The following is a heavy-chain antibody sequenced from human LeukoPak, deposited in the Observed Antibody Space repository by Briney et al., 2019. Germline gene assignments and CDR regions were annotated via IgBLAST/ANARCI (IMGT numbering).Heavy chain of an antibody. CDR2: IYYSGST. CDR3: ARHAGGISATGTRPFDY. CDR1: GASFSSSTYY. V-gene: IGHV4-39*01. J-gene: IGHJ4*02. D-gene: IGHD6-13*01. Sequence: SETLSLTCSVSGASFSSSTYYWGWIRQPPGKGLEWIGSIYYSGSTYYNPSLKSRVTMSVDTSKNQFSLKLSSVTAADTAVYYCARHAGGISATGTRPFDYWGQGTLVTVSS.